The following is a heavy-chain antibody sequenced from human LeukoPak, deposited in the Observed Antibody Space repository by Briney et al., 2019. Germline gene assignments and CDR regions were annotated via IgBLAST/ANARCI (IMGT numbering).Heavy chain of an antibody. CDR2: INHSGST. V-gene: IGHV4-34*01. CDR3: ARSIGLRFLEWLRYFDL. D-gene: IGHD3-3*01. J-gene: IGHJ2*01. CDR1: GGSFSGYY. Sequence: ASETLSLTCAVYGGSFSGYYWSWLRQPPGKGLEWIGEINHSGSTNYNPSLKSRVTISVDTSKNQFSLKLSSVTAADTAVYYCARSIGLRFLEWLRYFDLWGRGTLVTVSS.